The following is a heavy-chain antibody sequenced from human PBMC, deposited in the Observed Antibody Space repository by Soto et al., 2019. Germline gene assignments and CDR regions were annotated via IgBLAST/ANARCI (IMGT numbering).Heavy chain of an antibody. CDR2: IIPIFGTA. CDR1: GGTFSSYA. Sequence: QVQLVQSGAEVKKPGSSVKVSCKASGGTFSSYAISWVRQAPGQGLEWMGGIIPIFGTAHYAQKFQGRVTITADEATIAASMELSSLRSEDKAVCYCATGEHSCSGLPFDDWGQGTLVPVSS. D-gene: IGHD6-6*01. CDR3: ATGEHSCSGLPFDD. J-gene: IGHJ4*02. V-gene: IGHV1-69*01.